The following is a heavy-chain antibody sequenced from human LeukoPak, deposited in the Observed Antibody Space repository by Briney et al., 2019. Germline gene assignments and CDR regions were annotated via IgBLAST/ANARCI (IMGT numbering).Heavy chain of an antibody. CDR3: ARYSSGWYWVY. Sequence: SGPTLMHPTQTLTLTCTFSGFSLSTTGVGVGWIRQPPGKALEWLALIYWNDDKRYSPSLKTRLTITKDASKNQVVLTMTNMDPVDTATYYCARYSSGWYWVYWGQGTLVTVSS. J-gene: IGHJ4*02. V-gene: IGHV2-5*01. D-gene: IGHD6-19*01. CDR2: IYWNDDK. CDR1: GFSLSTTGVG.